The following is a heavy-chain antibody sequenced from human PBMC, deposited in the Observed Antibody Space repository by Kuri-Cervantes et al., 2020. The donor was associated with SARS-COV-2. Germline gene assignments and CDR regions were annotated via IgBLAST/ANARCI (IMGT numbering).Heavy chain of an antibody. V-gene: IGHV3-30*18. Sequence: GESLKISCAASGFTFSKYAVHWLRQAPGKGLEWVAIISFDGIDKYYGDSVKGRFTISRDNSKNTLYLQMNSLRAEDTAVYYCAKAGGGTAARPVPYYYYYGMDVWGQGTTVTVSS. CDR2: ISFDGIDK. J-gene: IGHJ6*02. CDR3: AKAGGGTAARPVPYYYYYGMDV. D-gene: IGHD6-6*01. CDR1: GFTFSKYA.